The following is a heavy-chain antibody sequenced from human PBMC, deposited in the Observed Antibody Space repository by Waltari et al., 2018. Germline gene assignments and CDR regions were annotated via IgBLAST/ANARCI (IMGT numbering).Heavy chain of an antibody. J-gene: IGHJ5*02. D-gene: IGHD5-18*01. CDR2: IYTSGST. V-gene: IGHV4-61*02. CDR3: ARTWGREYSYRRDLGWFDP. CDR1: GGSISSGSYY. Sequence: QVQLQESGPGLVKPSQTLSLTCTVSGGSISSGSYYWSWLRQPAGKGLEWIGRIYTSGSTNYNPSLKSRVTISVDTSKNQFSLKLSSVTAADTAVYYCARTWGREYSYRRDLGWFDPWGQGTLVTVSS.